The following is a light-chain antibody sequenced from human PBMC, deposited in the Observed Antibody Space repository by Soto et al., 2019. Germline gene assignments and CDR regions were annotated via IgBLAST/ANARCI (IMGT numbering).Light chain of an antibody. V-gene: IGKV3-20*01. Sequence: EIVLTQSPGTLSLSPGERATLSCRARQSVSSSYLAWYQQKPGQAPRLLIYGASSRATGIPDRFSGSGSGTDFTLTISRLEPEDFAVYYCQQYGGSRTFGQGTKVDIK. J-gene: IGKJ1*01. CDR1: QSVSSSY. CDR2: GAS. CDR3: QQYGGSRT.